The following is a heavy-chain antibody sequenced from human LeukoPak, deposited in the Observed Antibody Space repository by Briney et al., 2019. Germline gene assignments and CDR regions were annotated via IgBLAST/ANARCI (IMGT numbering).Heavy chain of an antibody. D-gene: IGHD4-17*01. CDR3: ARAGTTVTDFDY. V-gene: IGHV1-3*01. J-gene: IGHJ4*02. CDR2: INAGNGNT. CDR1: GYTFTSYA. Sequence: ASVKVSCKASGYTFTSYAMHWVHQAPGQRLEWMGWINAGNGNTKYSQKFQGRVTITRDTSASTAYVELSSLRSEDTAVYYCARAGTTVTDFDYWGQGTLVTVSS.